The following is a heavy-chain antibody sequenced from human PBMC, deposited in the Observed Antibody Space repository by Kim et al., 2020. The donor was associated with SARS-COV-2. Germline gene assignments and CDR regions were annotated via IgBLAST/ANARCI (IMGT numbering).Heavy chain of an antibody. CDR2: INESGST. CDR3: ARVGYTYGPYYGLDV. D-gene: IGHD2-8*01. J-gene: IGHJ6*02. Sequence: SETLSLTCAMFGGSFSGYYWNWIRQPPGKGLEWIGDINESGSTKYNSTLKSRVTISVDTSKNQFSLKLTSVTAADTAVYYCARVGYTYGPYYGLDVWGQGTTVSVPS. CDR1: GGSFSGYY. V-gene: IGHV4-34*01.